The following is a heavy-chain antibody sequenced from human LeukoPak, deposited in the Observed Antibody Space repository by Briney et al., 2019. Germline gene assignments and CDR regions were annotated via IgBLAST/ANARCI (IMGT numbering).Heavy chain of an antibody. D-gene: IGHD2-15*01. CDR1: GCSISSYC. V-gene: IGHV4-59*01. J-gene: IGHJ4*02. CDR2: IYYSGST. Sequence: SETLSLTCTVSGCSISSYCWSWIRQPPGKGLEWIWYIYYSGSTNYNPSLKSRVTISVDTSKNQLSLKLSSVTAADTAVYYCAREAAFPILSLSYFDYWGQGTLVTVSS. CDR3: AREAAFPILSLSYFDY.